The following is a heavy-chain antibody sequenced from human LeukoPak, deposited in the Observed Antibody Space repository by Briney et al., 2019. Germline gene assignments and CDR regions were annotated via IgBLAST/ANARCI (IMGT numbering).Heavy chain of an antibody. CDR2: FGPEGGEA. J-gene: IGHJ4*02. V-gene: IGHV1-24*01. CDR1: GDTLSELS. D-gene: IGHD5/OR15-5a*01. CDR3: TAGGVYSLLDH. Sequence: ASVKVSCKVSGDTLSELSMHWVRQAPGKGLEWTGGFGPEGGEAIYAQKFQGRLTMTEDTSTDTAYMDLRSLRSDDTAVYYCTAGGVYSLLDHWGQGTQVTVSS.